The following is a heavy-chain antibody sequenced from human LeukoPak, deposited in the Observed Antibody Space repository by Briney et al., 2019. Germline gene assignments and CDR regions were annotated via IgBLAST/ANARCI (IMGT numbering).Heavy chain of an antibody. CDR2: IKEDGSEK. CDR3: ARTIRGY. V-gene: IGHV3-7*01. Sequence: PGGSLRLSCAASGVTFSNYWMSWVRQAPGKELEWVANIKEDGSEKYYVDSVKGRFTISRDNAKNSLYLQMNSLRAEDTAVYYCARTIRGYWGQGTLVTVSS. D-gene: IGHD3-10*01. CDR1: GVTFSNYW. J-gene: IGHJ4*02.